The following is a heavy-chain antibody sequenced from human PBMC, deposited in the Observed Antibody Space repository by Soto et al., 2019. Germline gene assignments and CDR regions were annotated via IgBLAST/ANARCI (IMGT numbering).Heavy chain of an antibody. CDR2: IYYSGST. J-gene: IGHJ4*02. CDR3: ARVSSSGYYLYYFDY. Sequence: QVQLQESGPGLVKPSQTLSLTCTVSGGSISSGGYYWSWIRQHPGKGLEWIGYIYYSGSTYYNPSLKSRVTISVDTSKNQFSLKLSSVTAADTAVYYCARVSSSGYYLYYFDYWGQGTLVTVSS. D-gene: IGHD3-22*01. CDR1: GGSISSGGYY. V-gene: IGHV4-31*03.